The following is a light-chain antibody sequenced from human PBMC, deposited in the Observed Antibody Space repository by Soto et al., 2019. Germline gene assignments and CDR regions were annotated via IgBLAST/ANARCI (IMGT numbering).Light chain of an antibody. CDR1: QSISSW. CDR2: DAS. V-gene: IGKV1-5*01. Sequence: DIQMTQSPSSLSASVGDRVTITCRASQSISSWLAWYQQKPGKAPKLLIYDASSLESGVPSRFSGSGSGTEFTLTISSLQPDDFATYCCQQYNSYSPLFGQGTRLEIK. CDR3: QQYNSYSPL. J-gene: IGKJ5*01.